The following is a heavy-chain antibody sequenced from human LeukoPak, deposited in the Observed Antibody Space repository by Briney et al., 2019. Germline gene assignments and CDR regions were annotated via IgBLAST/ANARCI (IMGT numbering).Heavy chain of an antibody. Sequence: ASVKVSCKASGGTFSSYAISWVRQAPGQGLEWMGRIIPILGIANYAQKFQGRVTITADKSTSTAYMELSSLRSEDTAVYYCARPYCSGGSCYSRSCAYWGQGTLVTVSS. D-gene: IGHD2-15*01. V-gene: IGHV1-69*04. J-gene: IGHJ4*02. CDR3: ARPYCSGGSCYSRSCAY. CDR2: IIPILGIA. CDR1: GGTFSSYA.